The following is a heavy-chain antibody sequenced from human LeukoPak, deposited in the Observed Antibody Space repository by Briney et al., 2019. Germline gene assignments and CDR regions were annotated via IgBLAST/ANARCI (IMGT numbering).Heavy chain of an antibody. Sequence: SETLSLTCTVSGGSISSYYWSWIRQPPGKGLEWIGYIYYSGTTNYNPSLKSRVTMSVDTSKNQFSLKLSSVTAADTAVYYCARALLYRGSGSPLSYYGMDVWGQGTTVTVSS. V-gene: IGHV4-59*12. J-gene: IGHJ6*02. CDR2: IYYSGTT. CDR3: ARALLYRGSGSPLSYYGMDV. D-gene: IGHD3-10*01. CDR1: GGSISSYY.